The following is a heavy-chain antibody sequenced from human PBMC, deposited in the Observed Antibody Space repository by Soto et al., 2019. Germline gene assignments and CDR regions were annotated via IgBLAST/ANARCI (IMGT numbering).Heavy chain of an antibody. Sequence: GGSLRLSCAASALTFSNYAMNWVRQAPGKGPEWVATISSSGEDTFYADSVKGRFTISRDNSKNTLFLQVNSLKVDDTAVYYCAKSSVPCSSATCLALAYSYSYMDVWDKGTTVTVSS. V-gene: IGHV3-23*01. J-gene: IGHJ6*03. CDR2: ISSSGEDT. D-gene: IGHD2-2*01. CDR1: ALTFSNYA. CDR3: AKSSVPCSSATCLALAYSYSYMDV.